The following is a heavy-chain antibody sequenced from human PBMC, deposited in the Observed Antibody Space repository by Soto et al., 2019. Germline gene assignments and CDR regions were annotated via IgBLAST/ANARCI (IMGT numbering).Heavy chain of an antibody. CDR1: GFTFSSYA. J-gene: IGHJ4*02. V-gene: IGHV3-23*01. D-gene: IGHD6-13*01. CDR2: ISGSGGST. Sequence: GGSLRLSCAASGFTFSSYAMSWVRQAPGKGLEWVSAISGSGGSTYYADSVKGRFTISRDNSKNTLYLQMNSLRAEDTAVYYCAKASSYSSSRRWFFDYWGQGTLVTVSS. CDR3: AKASSYSSSRRWFFDY.